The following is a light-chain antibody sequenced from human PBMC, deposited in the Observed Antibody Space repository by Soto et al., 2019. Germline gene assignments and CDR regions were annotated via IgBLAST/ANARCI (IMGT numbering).Light chain of an antibody. Sequence: VMTHSPDSLAVSPGERATINCKSRQSVLYSSNNKNYLAWYQQKPGQPPKLLIYWAYTRESGVHDRCSGSGSGTDFTLTIRSLQAEDVAVYYCKQYYSTPITFGQGTRLEIK. CDR1: QSVLYSSNNKNY. CDR3: KQYYSTPIT. CDR2: WAY. J-gene: IGKJ5*01. V-gene: IGKV4-1*01.